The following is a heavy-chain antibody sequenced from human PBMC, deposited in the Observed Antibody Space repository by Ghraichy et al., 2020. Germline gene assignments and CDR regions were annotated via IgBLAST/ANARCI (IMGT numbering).Heavy chain of an antibody. V-gene: IGHV4-59*11. CDR3: ARGIRDGLFDD. CDR2: MFYDGGT. Sequence: SETLSLTCTVSGGSISDHYWSWIRQPPGKGLEWIASMFYDGGTKYNPSVMGRVTLSIDTSKSQFSLKMSSVIAADTAFYYCARGIRDGLFDDWGQGTLVTVSS. D-gene: IGHD5-24*01. CDR1: GGSISDHY. J-gene: IGHJ5*02.